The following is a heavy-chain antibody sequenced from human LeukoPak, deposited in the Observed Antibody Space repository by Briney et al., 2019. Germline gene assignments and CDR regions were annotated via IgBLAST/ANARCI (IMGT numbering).Heavy chain of an antibody. CDR3: ARGLLTARARDAFDI. D-gene: IGHD7-27*01. V-gene: IGHV1-18*01. CDR2: VSAYNGNT. J-gene: IGHJ3*02. Sequence: ASVKVSCKASGYTFTTYGISWVRQAPGQGLEWMGCVSAYNGNTNYAQKLQGRVTMTTDTSANTAYMELGSLRSDDTAVYYCARGLLTARARDAFDIWGQGIMVTVSS. CDR1: GYTFTTYG.